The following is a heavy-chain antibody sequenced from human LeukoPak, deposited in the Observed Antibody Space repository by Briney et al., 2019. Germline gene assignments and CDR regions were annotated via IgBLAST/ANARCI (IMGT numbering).Heavy chain of an antibody. Sequence: SETLSLTCAVYGGSFSGYYWSWIRQHPGKGLEWIGYIYYSGSTYYNPSLKSRVTISVDTSKNQFSLKLSSVTAADTAVYYCARGAQVYYYGMDVWGQGTTVTVSS. CDR3: ARGAQVYYYGMDV. CDR2: IYYSGST. V-gene: IGHV4-31*11. CDR1: GGSFSGYY. J-gene: IGHJ6*02.